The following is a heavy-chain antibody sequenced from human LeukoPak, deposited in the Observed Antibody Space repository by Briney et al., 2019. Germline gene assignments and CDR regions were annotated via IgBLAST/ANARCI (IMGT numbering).Heavy chain of an antibody. V-gene: IGHV4-4*07. J-gene: IGHJ4*02. D-gene: IGHD3-10*01. Sequence: SETLSLTYTVSGGSISSYYWSWIRQPAGKGLEWIGRIYTSGSTNYNPSLKSRVTMSVDTSKNQFSLKLSSVTAADTAVYYCARGNVLLWFGELLYYFDYWGQGTLVTVSS. CDR1: GGSISSYY. CDR3: ARGNVLLWFGELLYYFDY. CDR2: IYTSGST.